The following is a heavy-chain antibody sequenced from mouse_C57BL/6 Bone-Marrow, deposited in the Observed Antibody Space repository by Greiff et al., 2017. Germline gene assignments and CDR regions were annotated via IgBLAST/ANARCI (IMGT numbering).Heavy chain of an antibody. J-gene: IGHJ1*03. V-gene: IGHV1-69*01. Sequence: VKLQQPGAELVMPGASVKLSCKASGYTFTSYWMHWVKQRPGQGLEWIGEIDPSDSYTNYNQKFKGKSTLTVDKSSSTAYMQLSSLTSEDSAVYYCAREGLRFYWYFDVWGTGTTGTVSS. CDR1: GYTFTSYW. D-gene: IGHD2-2*01. CDR3: AREGLRFYWYFDV. CDR2: IDPSDSYT.